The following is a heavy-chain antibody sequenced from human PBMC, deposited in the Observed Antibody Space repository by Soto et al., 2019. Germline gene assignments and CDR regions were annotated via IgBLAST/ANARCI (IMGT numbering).Heavy chain of an antibody. CDR2: IYYSGST. Sequence: QVQLQESGPGLVKPSQTLSLTCTVSGGSISSGGYYWSWIRQHPGKGLEWIGYIYYSGSTYYNPSLKGRVTISVDTSKNQFSLKLSSVTAADTAVYYCARDCSGWYNWFDPWGQGTLVTVSS. D-gene: IGHD6-19*01. V-gene: IGHV4-31*03. CDR3: ARDCSGWYNWFDP. J-gene: IGHJ5*02. CDR1: GGSISSGGYY.